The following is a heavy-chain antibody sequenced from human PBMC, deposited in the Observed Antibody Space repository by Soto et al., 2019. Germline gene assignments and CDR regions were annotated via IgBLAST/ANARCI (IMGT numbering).Heavy chain of an antibody. V-gene: IGHV4-59*01. CDR1: GGSISSYY. D-gene: IGHD3-10*01. Sequence: KSSETLSLTCTVSGGSISSYYWSWIRQPPGKGLEWIGYIYYSGSTNYNPSLKSRVTISVDTSKNQFSLKLSSVTAADTAVYYCARASSYYYGSGSCNYYYMDVWGKGTTVTVSS. CDR3: ARASSYYYGSGSCNYYYMDV. CDR2: IYYSGST. J-gene: IGHJ6*03.